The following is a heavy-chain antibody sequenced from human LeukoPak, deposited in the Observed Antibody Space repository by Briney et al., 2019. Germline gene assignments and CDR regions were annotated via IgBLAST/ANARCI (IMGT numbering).Heavy chain of an antibody. Sequence: GGSLRLSCVASGFTFSGNAMTWVRQAPGKGLEWVSGISGSGGSTYYADSVKGRFTISRDNSKNTLYLQMNSLRAEDTAVYYCAKGYDFWSGGIDYWGRGTLVTVSS. CDR1: GFTFSGNA. CDR3: AKGYDFWSGGIDY. J-gene: IGHJ4*02. D-gene: IGHD3-3*01. CDR2: ISGSGGST. V-gene: IGHV3-23*01.